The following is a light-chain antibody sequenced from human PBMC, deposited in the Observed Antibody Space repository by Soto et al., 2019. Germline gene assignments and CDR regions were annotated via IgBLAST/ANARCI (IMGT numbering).Light chain of an antibody. CDR1: QSVSSY. CDR3: QQRSNCPLT. CDR2: DAS. J-gene: IGKJ4*01. Sequence: EIVLTQSPATLSLSPGERATLSCRASQSVSSYLAWYQQKPGQAPRLLIYDASNRATGIPARFSGRGSGTDVTLTISSLEPEDLAVYYCQQRSNCPLTFGGGTKVEIK. V-gene: IGKV3-11*01.